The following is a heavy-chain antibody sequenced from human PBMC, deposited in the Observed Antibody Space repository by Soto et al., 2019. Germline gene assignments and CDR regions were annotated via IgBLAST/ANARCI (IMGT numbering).Heavy chain of an antibody. CDR3: AKDYAFGDYYGSGDSNWFDP. D-gene: IGHD3-10*01. CDR2: ISGSGGST. J-gene: IGHJ5*02. CDR1: GFTFSSYA. Sequence: GGSLRLSCAASGFTFSSYAMSWVRQAPGKGLEWVSAISGSGGSTYYADSVKGRFTISRDNSKNTLYLQMNSLRAEDTAVYYCAKDYAFGDYYGSGDSNWFDPWGQGTLVTVSS. V-gene: IGHV3-23*01.